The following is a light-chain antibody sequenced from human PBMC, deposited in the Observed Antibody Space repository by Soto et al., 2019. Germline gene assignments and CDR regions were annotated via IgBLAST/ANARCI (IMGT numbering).Light chain of an antibody. J-gene: IGKJ5*01. V-gene: IGKV3-20*01. CDR2: GAS. CDR1: QSVSSSY. Sequence: EIVLTQSPGTLSLSPGERATLSCRASQSVSSSYLAWYQQKPGQAPSLLIYGASSRATGIPDRFSGSGSGTDFTLTISGLEPEDAAVYSCQQYGSSPIAFGQGTRLEMK. CDR3: QQYGSSPIA.